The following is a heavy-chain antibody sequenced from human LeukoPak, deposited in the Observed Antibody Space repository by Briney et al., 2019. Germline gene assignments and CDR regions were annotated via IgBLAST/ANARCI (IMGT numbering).Heavy chain of an antibody. CDR3: ARTQWSYLYYFDY. Sequence: PSETLSLTCTVSGGSISSSSYYWSWIRQPPGKGLEWIGYIYYSGSTNYNPSLKSRVTISVDTSKNQFSLKLSSVTAADTAVYYCARTQWSYLYYFDYWGQGTLVTVSS. CDR2: IYYSGST. CDR1: GGSISSSSYY. J-gene: IGHJ4*02. D-gene: IGHD3-16*02. V-gene: IGHV4-61*01.